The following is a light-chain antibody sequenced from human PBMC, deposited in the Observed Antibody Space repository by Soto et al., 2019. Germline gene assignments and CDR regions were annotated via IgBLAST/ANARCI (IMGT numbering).Light chain of an antibody. Sequence: DVQMTQSPSTLSASVGDRVTITCRASQPINSWLAWFQQKPGKAPQPLIHDASSLESGVPPRFSGIGFGTDFTLTITNLQPEDVSTYYCQQYTTSPFTFGQGTKLEIK. J-gene: IGKJ2*01. V-gene: IGKV1-5*01. CDR3: QQYTTSPFT. CDR1: QPINSW. CDR2: DAS.